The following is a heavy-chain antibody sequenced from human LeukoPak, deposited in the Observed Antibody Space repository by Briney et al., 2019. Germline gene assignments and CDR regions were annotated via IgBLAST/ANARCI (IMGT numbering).Heavy chain of an antibody. CDR1: GYTITGYY. CDR3: ARDGDGGNWFDP. CDR2: ISAYNGNT. D-gene: IGHD5-24*01. Sequence: ASVKVSCKASGYTITGYYMHWVRQAPGQGLEWMGWISAYNGNTNYAQKLQGRVTMTTDTSTSTAYMELRSLRSDDTAVYYRARDGDGGNWFDPWGQGTLVTVSS. V-gene: IGHV1-18*04. J-gene: IGHJ5*02.